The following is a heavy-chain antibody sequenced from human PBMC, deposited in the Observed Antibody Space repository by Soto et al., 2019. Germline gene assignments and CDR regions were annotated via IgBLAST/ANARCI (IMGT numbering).Heavy chain of an antibody. Sequence: TLTLTCTVSGFSLSNAGLGVSWIRQPPGKALEWLAHIFSNDEKSYSTSLKSRLTISKDSSKSQVVLIMTNMDLVDTATYYCASTYSTSWYWFDPWGQGTLVTVSS. CDR3: ASTYSTSWYWFDP. CDR1: GFSLSNAGLG. D-gene: IGHD6-13*01. CDR2: IFSNDEK. V-gene: IGHV2-26*04. J-gene: IGHJ5*02.